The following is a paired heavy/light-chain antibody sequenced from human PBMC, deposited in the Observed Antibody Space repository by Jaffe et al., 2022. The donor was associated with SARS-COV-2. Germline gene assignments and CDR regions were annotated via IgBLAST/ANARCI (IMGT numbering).Light chain of an antibody. CDR3: QQGDSFPLT. CDR1: QGFSSK. V-gene: IGKV1D-12*01. J-gene: IGKJ4*01. CDR2: AAS. Sequence: DIKMTQSPSSVSASVGDRVTITCRASQGFSSKLAWYQQKPGKAPKLLIYAASSLQSGVPSRFSGSGSGIDFTLTITSLQPEDFATYYCQQGDSFPLTFGGGTKVEIK.
Heavy chain of an antibody. D-gene: IGHD6-13*01. Sequence: EVQLLESGGDLVQAGGSLTLSCAASGFSFSSYAMSWVRQAPGKGLEWVSAVGSDGLSFHYADSVKGRFIISKDNSNNILYLQMNSLRAEDTALYYCARPNSPISGTRWFDSWGQGTLVAVSS. CDR3: ARPNSPISGTRWFDS. CDR1: GFSFSSYA. J-gene: IGHJ5*01. V-gene: IGHV3-23*01. CDR2: VGSDGLSF.